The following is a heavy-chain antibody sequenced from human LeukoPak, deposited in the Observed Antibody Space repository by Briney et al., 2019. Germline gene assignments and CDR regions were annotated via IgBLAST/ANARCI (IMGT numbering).Heavy chain of an antibody. CDR2: INSEGSST. D-gene: IGHD5-18*01. Sequence: GGSLRLSCTASGFSFSNHYMKWIRQAPGKGLVWVSRINSEGSSTNYADSVNGRFTISRDNAKNTLYLQMSSLRVEDTAVYYCAAAPLSTYTYTLGSWGQGSLVTVSS. J-gene: IGHJ5*02. CDR3: AAAPLSTYTYTLGS. V-gene: IGHV3-74*01. CDR1: GFSFSNHY.